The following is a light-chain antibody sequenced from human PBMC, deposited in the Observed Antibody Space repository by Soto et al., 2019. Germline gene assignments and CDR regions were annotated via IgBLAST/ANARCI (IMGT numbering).Light chain of an antibody. V-gene: IGLV2-14*01. J-gene: IGLJ1*01. CDR2: EVN. Sequence: QSVLIQPASVSGSPGQSITISCTGTSSDVGGSNYVSWYQHHPHRAPKLLIYEVNYRPSGVSNRFSGSKSGNTASLTSSGLQAEDEADYYCSSYTSSNTLEVFGVGTKVTVL. CDR3: SSYTSSNTLEV. CDR1: SSDVGGSNY.